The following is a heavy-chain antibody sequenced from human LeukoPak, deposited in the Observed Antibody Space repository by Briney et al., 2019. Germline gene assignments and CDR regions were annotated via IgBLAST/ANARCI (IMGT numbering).Heavy chain of an antibody. CDR2: IYSGGST. D-gene: IGHD3-10*01. Sequence: GGSLRLSCAASGFTVSSNYMSWVRQAPGKGLEWVSVIYSGGSTYYADSVKSRLTISRDDSKNTLSHRMNSLRAEDTAVLYWARDLGGSGDSGAPWYYYYMAVWGKGTTVTASS. CDR3: ARDLGGSGDSGAPWYYYYMAV. J-gene: IGHJ6*03. CDR1: GFTVSSNY. V-gene: IGHV3-53*01.